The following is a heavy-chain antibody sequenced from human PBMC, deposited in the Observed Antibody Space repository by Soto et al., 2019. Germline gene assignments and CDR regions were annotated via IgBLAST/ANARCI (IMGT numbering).Heavy chain of an antibody. CDR3: ARGTIVGATTALGY. CDR2: MNPNSGNT. V-gene: IGHV1-8*01. CDR1: GYTLTSYD. J-gene: IGHJ4*02. D-gene: IGHD1-26*01. Sequence: QVQLVQSGAEEKKPGASVKVSCKASGYTLTSYDINWVRQATGQGLEWMGWMNPNSGNTGYAQKVQGRVTMTRNTSIGKGYMDLSSLRSEDTAVYYCARGTIVGATTALGYWGQGTLATVYS.